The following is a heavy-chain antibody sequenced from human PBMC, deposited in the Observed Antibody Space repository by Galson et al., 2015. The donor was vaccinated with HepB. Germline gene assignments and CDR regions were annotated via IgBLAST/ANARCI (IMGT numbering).Heavy chain of an antibody. CDR2: ISDSGDTI. CDR3: ATAALGWLDP. V-gene: IGHV3-11*01. D-gene: IGHD6-25*01. Sequence: SLRLSCAASGFTFSDYYMTWIRQAPGKGLEWISSISDSGDTIYYADSVRGRFTISRDNANNSLYLQMNSLRDEDTAVYYCATAALGWLDPWCQVTLVTVSS. CDR1: GFTFSDYY. J-gene: IGHJ5*02.